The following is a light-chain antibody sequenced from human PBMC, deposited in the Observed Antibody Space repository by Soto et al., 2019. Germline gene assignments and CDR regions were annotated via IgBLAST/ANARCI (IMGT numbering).Light chain of an antibody. CDR1: HSVSSW. Sequence: DIQMTQSPSTLTASVGDRVTITCRASHSVSSWLAWYQQKPGKAPKLLIYDASSLENEVPSRFSGSGSGTDFTLTISSLQPEDSATYFYQQYNSYLYTLGQGTQLEIK. CDR3: QQYNSYLYT. J-gene: IGKJ2*01. CDR2: DAS. V-gene: IGKV1-5*01.